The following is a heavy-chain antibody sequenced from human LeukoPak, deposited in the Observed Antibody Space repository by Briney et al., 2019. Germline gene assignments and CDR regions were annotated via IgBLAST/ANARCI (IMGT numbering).Heavy chain of an antibody. D-gene: IGHD1-1*01. V-gene: IGHV3-53*01. J-gene: IGHJ4*02. CDR3: AKGTGDAGYYLDN. CDR2: IYSGGST. CDR1: GFTFSSCS. Sequence: GSLRLSCAASGFTFSSCSMNWVRQAPGKGLEWVSVIYSGGSTYYADSVKGRFTISRDNAANTVYLQMSGLRVEDTAVYHCAKGTGDAGYYLDNWGQGTLVTVSS.